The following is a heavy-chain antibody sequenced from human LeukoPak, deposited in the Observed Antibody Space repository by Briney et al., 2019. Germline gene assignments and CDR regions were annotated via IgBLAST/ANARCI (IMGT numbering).Heavy chain of an antibody. Sequence: GPSLRLSCAASGFTFSSYAMSWVRQAPGKGLGWVSAISGSGGSTYYADSVKGRFTISRDNSKNTLYLQMNSLRAEDTAVYYCAKDRLAGYSGYDSKDYWGQGTLVTVSS. J-gene: IGHJ4*02. CDR3: AKDRLAGYSGYDSKDY. V-gene: IGHV3-23*01. D-gene: IGHD5-12*01. CDR1: GFTFSSYA. CDR2: ISGSGGST.